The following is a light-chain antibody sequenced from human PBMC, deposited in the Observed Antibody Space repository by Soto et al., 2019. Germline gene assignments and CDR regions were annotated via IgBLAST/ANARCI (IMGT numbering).Light chain of an antibody. CDR1: QSFRGL. Sequence: EAVLTQSPVTLSLSPGERATLSCRASQSFRGLLAWYPPRPGKAPRXXIYDAYNRETGIQPVFSGSGAGTECTLTISSLEPEDSPVFYCQQRHMWTITFGQGTRLEIK. CDR2: DAY. CDR3: QQRHMWTIT. J-gene: IGKJ5*01. V-gene: IGKV3-11*01.